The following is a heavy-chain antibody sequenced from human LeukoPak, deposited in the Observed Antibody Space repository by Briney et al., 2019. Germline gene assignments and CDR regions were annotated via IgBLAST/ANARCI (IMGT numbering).Heavy chain of an antibody. J-gene: IGHJ4*02. D-gene: IGHD3-22*01. CDR2: MSYDGTNR. V-gene: IGHV3-30-3*02. Sequence: PGGSLRLSCTVSGFNFNNYAMHWVRQAPGKGLEWVTIMSYDGTNRYYADSVKGRFTISRDNSKNTLYLQMNSLRAEDTAVYYCAKRPSGYYFRSLFDYWGQGTLVTVSS. CDR1: GFNFNNYA. CDR3: AKRPSGYYFRSLFDY.